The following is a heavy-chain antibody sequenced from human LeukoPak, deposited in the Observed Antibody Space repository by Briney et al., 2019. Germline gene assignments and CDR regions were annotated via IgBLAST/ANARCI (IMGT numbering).Heavy chain of an antibody. D-gene: IGHD5-18*01. CDR1: GDSISSGNYY. J-gene: IGHJ4*02. CDR2: IYTSGST. V-gene: IGHV4-61*02. CDR3: ATLGYSYGTDY. Sequence: SETLSLTCTASGDSISSGNYYWTWIRQPAGKGLEWIGRIYTSGSTNYNPSLKSRVTISVDTSKNQFSLKLSSVTAADTAVYYCATLGYSYGTDYWGQGTLVTVSS.